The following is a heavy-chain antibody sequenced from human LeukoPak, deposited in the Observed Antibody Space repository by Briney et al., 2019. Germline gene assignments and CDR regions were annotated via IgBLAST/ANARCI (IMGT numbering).Heavy chain of an antibody. D-gene: IGHD6-13*01. V-gene: IGHV1-2*02. CDR2: INPNSGGT. Sequence: GASVKVSCKASGYTFTGYYMHWVRQAPGQGLEWMGWINPNSGGTNYAQKFQGRVTMTRDTSISTAYMELSRLRSDDTAVYYCARTIAAAGNPFEPQQDSEPNFDYWGQGTLVTVSS. CDR3: ARTIAAAGNPFEPQQDSEPNFDY. J-gene: IGHJ4*02. CDR1: GYTFTGYY.